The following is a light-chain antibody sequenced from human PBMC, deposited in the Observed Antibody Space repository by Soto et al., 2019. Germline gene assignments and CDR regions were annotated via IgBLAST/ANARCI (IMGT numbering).Light chain of an antibody. CDR2: DAS. CDR3: QQYNSYSLT. CDR1: QTIVTR. Sequence: DIQMTQSPSTLSASVGDRVTITCRASQTIVTRLAWYQQKPGKAPKLLIYDASILESGVPSRFSGSGSGTEFTLTISSLQPDDFATYYCQQYNSYSLTFGGGTKVEIK. V-gene: IGKV1-5*01. J-gene: IGKJ4*01.